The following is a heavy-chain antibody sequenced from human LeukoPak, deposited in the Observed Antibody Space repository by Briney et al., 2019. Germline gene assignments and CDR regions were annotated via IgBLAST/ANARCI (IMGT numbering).Heavy chain of an antibody. J-gene: IGHJ4*02. D-gene: IGHD2-15*01. CDR2: ISSSSSYI. Sequence: PGGSLRLSCAASGLTFSYYSMNWVRQAPGKGLEWVSGISSSSSYIYYGDSVKGRFTISRDNAKNSLYLLMSGLRPEDTAVYYCARDATYFDYWGQGALVTVSS. CDR1: GLTFSYYS. CDR3: ARDATYFDY. V-gene: IGHV3-21*01.